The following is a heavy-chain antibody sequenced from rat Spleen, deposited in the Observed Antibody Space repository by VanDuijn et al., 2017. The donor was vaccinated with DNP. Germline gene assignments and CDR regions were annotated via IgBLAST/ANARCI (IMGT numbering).Heavy chain of an antibody. CDR2: ISPSGGST. J-gene: IGHJ2*01. CDR3: ASHDYSY. CDR1: GFTFSNYG. D-gene: IGHD1-7*01. Sequence: EVQLVESGGDLVQPGKSLKLSCAASGFTFSNYGMHWIRQAPTQGLEWVASISPSGGSTYYQDSVKGRFTISRNNAKNTLYLQMDSLRSEDTATYYCASHDYSYWGQGVMVTVSS. V-gene: IGHV5-19*01.